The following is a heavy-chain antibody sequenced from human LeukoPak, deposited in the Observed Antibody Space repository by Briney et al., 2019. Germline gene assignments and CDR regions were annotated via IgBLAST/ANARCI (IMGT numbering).Heavy chain of an antibody. J-gene: IGHJ6*03. CDR3: ARDVRLRHKYYYMDV. V-gene: IGHV3-74*01. CDR2: IYRDGLRE. Sequence: GGSLRLSCTASTRYFTNYWMHWVRPVPGKGLAWLSRIYRDGLREDYADSVKGRFTISRANAKNSLYLQRNTLRAGDTAVNYCARDVRLRHKYYYMDVWGKGTTVTVSS. D-gene: IGHD4-17*01. CDR1: TRYFTNYW.